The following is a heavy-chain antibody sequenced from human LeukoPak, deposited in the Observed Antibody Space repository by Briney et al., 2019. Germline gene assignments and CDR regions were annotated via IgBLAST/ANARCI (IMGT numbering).Heavy chain of an antibody. V-gene: IGHV3-48*01. CDR1: EFTFSSYS. J-gene: IGHJ6*03. CDR3: ARAAKWEFYHYYMDV. CDR2: ISNGSGNR. Sequence: PGGSLRLSCVASEFTFSSYSMIWVRQAPGEGLEWISYISNGSGNRYYADSVKGRFTISRDNAKNLLYLQMNNLRAGDTAVYYCARAAKWEFYHYYMDVWGKGTTVAVSS. D-gene: IGHD1-26*01.